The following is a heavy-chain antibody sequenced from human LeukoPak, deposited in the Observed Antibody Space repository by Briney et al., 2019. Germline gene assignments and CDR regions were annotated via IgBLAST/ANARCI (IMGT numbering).Heavy chain of an antibody. CDR1: GFTFSSYA. CDR3: AKDHGYYGSGSYYDY. J-gene: IGHJ4*02. D-gene: IGHD3-10*01. V-gene: IGHV3-23*01. Sequence: PGGSLRLSCAASGFTFSSYAMSWVRQAPGKGLEWVSAISGSGGSTYYADSVKGRFTISRDNSKNTLYLQMNSLRAEDTAVHYCAKDHGYYGSGSYYDYWGQGPLVTVSS. CDR2: ISGSGGST.